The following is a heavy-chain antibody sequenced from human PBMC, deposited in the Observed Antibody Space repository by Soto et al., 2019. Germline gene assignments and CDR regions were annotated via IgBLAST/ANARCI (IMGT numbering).Heavy chain of an antibody. Sequence: GASVKVSCKASGYTFTSYAMHWVRQAPGQRLEWMGWINAGNGNTKYSQKFQGRVTITRDTSTSTAYMDLRSLRSDDTAVYYCARDFTPSDYWGQGTLVTVSS. V-gene: IGHV1-3*01. CDR2: INAGNGNT. CDR3: ARDFTPSDY. J-gene: IGHJ4*02. CDR1: GYTFTSYA.